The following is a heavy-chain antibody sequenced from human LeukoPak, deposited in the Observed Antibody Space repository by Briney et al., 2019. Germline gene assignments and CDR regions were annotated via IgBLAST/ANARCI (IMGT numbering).Heavy chain of an antibody. CDR1: GFTFSSYW. CDR3: ASRPRLYDSSGYG. CDR2: INSDGSST. D-gene: IGHD3-22*01. J-gene: IGHJ4*02. V-gene: IGHV3-74*01. Sequence: PGGSLRLSCAASGFTFSSYWMHWVRQAPGKGLMWVSRINSDGSSTNYADSVEGRFTISRDNAKNSLYLQMNSLRAEDTAVYYCASRPRLYDSSGYGWGQGTLVTVSS.